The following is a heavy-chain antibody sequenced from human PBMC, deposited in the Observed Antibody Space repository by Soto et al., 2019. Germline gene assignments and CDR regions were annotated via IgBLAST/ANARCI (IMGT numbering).Heavy chain of an antibody. J-gene: IGHJ4*02. CDR2: IYYSGST. CDR3: ARHSFGGARDFDS. Sequence: SETLSLTCTFSGGSISSYYWSWIRQPPGKGLEWIGYIYYSGSTNYNPSLKSRVTISVETSKNQFSLKLSSMTAADTAGYYCARHSFGGARDFDSWGQGTLVTVSS. D-gene: IGHD2-15*01. V-gene: IGHV4-59*08. CDR1: GGSISSYY.